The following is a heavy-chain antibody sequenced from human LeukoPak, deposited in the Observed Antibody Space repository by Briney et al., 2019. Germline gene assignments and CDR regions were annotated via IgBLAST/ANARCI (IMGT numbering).Heavy chain of an antibody. CDR3: ARGYGSGSYYNFGDY. V-gene: IGHV3-64*01. Sequence: GGSLRLSCAASGFSFSRYAMTWVRQAPGKGLEYVSAISSNGGSTYYANSVKGRFTISRDNSKNTLYLQMGSLRAEDMAVYYCARGYGSGSYYNFGDYWGQGTLVTVSS. D-gene: IGHD3-10*01. CDR2: ISSNGGST. J-gene: IGHJ4*02. CDR1: GFSFSRYA.